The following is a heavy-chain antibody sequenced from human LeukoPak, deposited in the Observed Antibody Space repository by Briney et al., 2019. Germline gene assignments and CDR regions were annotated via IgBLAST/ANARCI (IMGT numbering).Heavy chain of an antibody. CDR1: AFIFSGHW. Sequence: GGSLRLSCEGSAFIFSGHWMNWVRQTPGKGLEWVASIKEDGSERQYVDSVKGRFSISRDNTKGSLFLQLNSLRAEDTAVYYCARRGYCSSTSCLDYYYYGMDVWGQGTTVTVSS. CDR3: ARRGYCSSTSCLDYYYYGMDV. J-gene: IGHJ6*02. CDR2: IKEDGSER. D-gene: IGHD2-2*01. V-gene: IGHV3-7*03.